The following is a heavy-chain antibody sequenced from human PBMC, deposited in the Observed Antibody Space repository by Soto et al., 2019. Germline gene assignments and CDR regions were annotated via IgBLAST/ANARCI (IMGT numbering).Heavy chain of an antibody. D-gene: IGHD6-13*01. CDR3: ASGQQVILRYYYGLDD. Sequence: EVQLVETGGGLIQPGGSLRLSCAVSGFTVSTNYMSWVRQAPGKGLEWVSVIYYDDGSTYYADSVKGRFSTSRDSSRNTLYLQMNSLRAEDTAVYYCASGQQVILRYYYGLDDWGQGTTVTVSS. CDR1: GFTVSTNY. CDR2: IYYDDGST. J-gene: IGHJ6*02. V-gene: IGHV3-53*02.